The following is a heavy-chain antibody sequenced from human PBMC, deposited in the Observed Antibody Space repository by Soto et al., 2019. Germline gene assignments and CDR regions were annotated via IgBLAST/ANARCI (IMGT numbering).Heavy chain of an antibody. CDR1: GYTFTSYA. V-gene: IGHV1-3*01. D-gene: IGHD3-3*01. Sequence: QVQLVQSGAEVKKPGASVKVSCKASGYTFTSYAMHWVSQAPGQRLEWMGWINAGNGNTKYSQKFQGRVTITRDTSACTAYMELSSLRSEDTAVYYCASGYDFWSGGAYMDVWGKGTTVTVSS. CDR2: INAGNGNT. CDR3: ASGYDFWSGGAYMDV. J-gene: IGHJ6*03.